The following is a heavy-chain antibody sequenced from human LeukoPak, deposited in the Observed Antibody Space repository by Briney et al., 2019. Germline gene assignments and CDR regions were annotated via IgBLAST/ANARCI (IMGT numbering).Heavy chain of an antibody. CDR1: NGFMSSYY. D-gene: IGHD3-3*01. CDR3: AGGGPYDFWSGPPLLAYGMDV. V-gene: IGHV4-59*08. CDR2: ISDSGST. Sequence: SETLSLTCSVSNGFMSSYYWSWIRQPPGKGLEWIGYISDSGSTNYNSSLESRVTISVDTSKNQFSLKLSSVTAADTAVYYCAGGGPYDFWSGPPLLAYGMDVWGQGTTVTVSS. J-gene: IGHJ6*02.